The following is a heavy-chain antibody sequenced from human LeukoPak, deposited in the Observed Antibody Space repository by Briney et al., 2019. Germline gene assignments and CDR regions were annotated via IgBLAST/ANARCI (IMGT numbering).Heavy chain of an antibody. J-gene: IGHJ5*02. D-gene: IGHD2-2*01. CDR2: IYPGDSDT. CDR3: ARRPSLGYCSSTSCTNWFDP. V-gene: IGHV5-51*01. CDR1: GYSFTSYW. Sequence: GESLKISCKGSGYSFTSYWIGWVRQMPGKGPEWMGIIYPGDSDTRYSPSFQGQVTISADKSISTAYLQWSSLKASDTAMYYCARRPSLGYCSSTSCTNWFDPWGQGTLVTVSS.